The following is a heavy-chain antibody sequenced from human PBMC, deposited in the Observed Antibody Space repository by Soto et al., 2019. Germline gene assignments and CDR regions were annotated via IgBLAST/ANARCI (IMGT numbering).Heavy chain of an antibody. V-gene: IGHV4-31*03. Sequence: QVQLQESGPGLVKPSQTLSLTCTVSGGSISSGGYYWSWIRQHPGKGLEWIGYIYYSGNTYYNPSPXSXXTISVDTSKTQSSRKLSSVTAADTAVYYCARDPTPWGQGTLVTVSS. CDR2: IYYSGNT. CDR3: ARDPTP. J-gene: IGHJ5*02. CDR1: GGSISSGGYY.